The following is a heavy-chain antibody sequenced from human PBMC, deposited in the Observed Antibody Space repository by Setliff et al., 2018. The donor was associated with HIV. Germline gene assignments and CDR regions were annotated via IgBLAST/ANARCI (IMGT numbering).Heavy chain of an antibody. CDR1: GGSISSPTW. CDR3: VRTASTSWWGVHYYYYIDL. V-gene: IGHV4-4*02. CDR2: IYHSGTT. J-gene: IGHJ6*03. Sequence: SETLSLTCAVSGGSISSPTWWSWVRQTPGKGLQMIGEIYHSGTTNYNPSLKCRVTISVDKSKNHFSLNLTSVTAADTAVYYCVRTASTSWWGVHYYYYIDLWGKGTTVTVSS. D-gene: IGHD2-8*02.